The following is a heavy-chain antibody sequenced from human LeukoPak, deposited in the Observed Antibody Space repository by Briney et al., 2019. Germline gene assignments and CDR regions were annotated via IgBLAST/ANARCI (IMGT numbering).Heavy chain of an antibody. CDR1: GFTFSSYA. D-gene: IGHD6-6*01. Sequence: GGSLRLSCAASGFTFSSYAMHWVRQAPGKGLEWVAVISYDGSNKYYADSVKGRFTISRDNSKNTLYLQMNSLRAEDTAVYHCARDIAYSSSYIFDYWGQGTLVTVSS. V-gene: IGHV3-30-3*01. CDR2: ISYDGSNK. J-gene: IGHJ4*02. CDR3: ARDIAYSSSYIFDY.